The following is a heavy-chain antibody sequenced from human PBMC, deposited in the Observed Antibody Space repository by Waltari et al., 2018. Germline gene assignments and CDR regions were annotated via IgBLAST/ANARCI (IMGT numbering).Heavy chain of an antibody. D-gene: IGHD1-1*01. V-gene: IGHV3-66*02. J-gene: IGHJ6*02. Sequence: EVQLVESGGGLVQPGGSLRLSCAASGFTVSSNYMSWGRQDPGKGLEWVSVIYSGGSTYYADSVKGRFTISRDNSKNTLYLQMNSLRAEDTAVYYCATSTTGYYYYGMDVWGQGTTVTVSS. CDR1: GFTVSSNY. CDR3: ATSTTGYYYYGMDV. CDR2: IYSGGST.